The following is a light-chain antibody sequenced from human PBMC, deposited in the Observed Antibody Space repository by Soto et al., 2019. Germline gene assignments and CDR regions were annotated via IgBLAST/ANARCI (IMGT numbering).Light chain of an antibody. J-gene: IGKJ1*01. CDR2: DAS. CDR1: PSVTTY. Sequence: EVVFTQSPATLSLSPGERATRSCWASPSVTTYLAWYQQKPGQAPRLVIHDASNRACVIPARFSGSGSGTDFTLTISTLEPDDSAVYYCQQRYNWPWTFGQGTNVEIK. V-gene: IGKV3-11*01. CDR3: QQRYNWPWT.